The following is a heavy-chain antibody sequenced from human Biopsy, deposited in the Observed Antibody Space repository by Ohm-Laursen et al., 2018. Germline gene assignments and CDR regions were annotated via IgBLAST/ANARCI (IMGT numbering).Heavy chain of an antibody. V-gene: IGHV3-11*01. CDR2: ITSGGSTT. J-gene: IGHJ6*02. D-gene: IGHD5-24*01. CDR1: GFTFSDYY. CDR3: ARDVEGFYSYAMDV. Sequence: GESLRISCNASGFTFSDYYMSWIRQAPGKGLEWVSYITSGGSTTDYADSVKGRFTISRDNAKSSLFLQMNSLRAEDTAVYYCARDVEGFYSYAMDVWGQGTTVTVSS.